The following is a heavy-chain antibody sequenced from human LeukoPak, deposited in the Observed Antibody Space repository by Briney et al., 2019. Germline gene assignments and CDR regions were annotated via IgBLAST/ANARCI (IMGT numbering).Heavy chain of an antibody. CDR3: ARVGYDILTGYYRALDY. V-gene: IGHV4-39*01. CDR1: GGSISSSSYY. D-gene: IGHD3-9*01. J-gene: IGHJ4*02. Sequence: SETLSLTCTVSGGSISSSSYYWGWIRQPPGKGLEWIGSIYYSGSTYYNPSLKSRVTISVDTSKNQFSLKLSSVTAADTAVYYCARVGYDILTGYYRALDYWGQGTLVTVSS. CDR2: IYYSGST.